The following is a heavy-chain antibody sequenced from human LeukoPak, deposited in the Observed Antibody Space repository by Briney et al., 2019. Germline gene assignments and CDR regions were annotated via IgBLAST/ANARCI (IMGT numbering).Heavy chain of an antibody. CDR3: ARSQGTIPDSVPLDI. D-gene: IGHD5/OR15-5a*01. CDR2: ISSSSGYI. Sequence: GGSLRLSCAASGFTFSSYSMNWVRQAPGKGLEWVSSISSSSGYIYYADSLKGRFTISRDNAKNSLYLQMNSLRAEDTAVYYCARSQGTIPDSVPLDIWGQGTMVTVSS. CDR1: GFTFSSYS. J-gene: IGHJ3*02. V-gene: IGHV3-21*01.